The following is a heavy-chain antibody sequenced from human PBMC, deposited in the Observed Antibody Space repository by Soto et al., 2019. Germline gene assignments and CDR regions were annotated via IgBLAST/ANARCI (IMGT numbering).Heavy chain of an antibody. J-gene: IGHJ6*02. CDR1: GGSISSYY. V-gene: IGHV4-59*01. CDR2: IYYSGST. D-gene: IGHD3-3*01. CDR3: ARDRRIDDFWSGSRAYGMDV. Sequence: SETLSLTCTVSGGSISSYYWSWIRQPPGKGLEWIGYIYYSGSTNYNPSLKSRATISVDTSKNQFSLKLSSVTAADTAVYYCARDRRIDDFWSGSRAYGMDVWGQGTTVTVSS.